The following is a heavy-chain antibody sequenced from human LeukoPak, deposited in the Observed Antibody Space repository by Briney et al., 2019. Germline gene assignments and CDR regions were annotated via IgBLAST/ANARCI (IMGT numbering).Heavy chain of an antibody. V-gene: IGHV1-46*01. CDR2: INPSGGST. CDR3: ASRIVGATEDGAFDI. CDR1: GYIFTSYY. Sequence: ASVKVSCKASGYIFTSYYMHWVRQAPGQGLEWMGIINPSGGSTSYAQKFQGRVTMTRDTSTSTVYMELSSLRSEDTAVYYCASRIVGATEDGAFDIWGQGTMVTVSS. D-gene: IGHD1-26*01. J-gene: IGHJ3*02.